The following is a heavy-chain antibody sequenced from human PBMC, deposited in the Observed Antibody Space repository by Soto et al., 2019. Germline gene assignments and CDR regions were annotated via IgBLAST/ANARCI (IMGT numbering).Heavy chain of an antibody. J-gene: IGHJ4*02. D-gene: IGHD3-10*01. V-gene: IGHV3-23*01. CDR3: AKGRGASGSLTPPVDF. CDR2: ISGGGDTT. CDR1: GFTWNNYA. Sequence: EVQLLESGGGLVQPGGSLRLSCAASGFTWNNYAMTWVRQAPGKGLEWVSAISGGGDTTSYADSVKGRFTVSRDGSKTTPYLNMTSPRAVYTAIYYSAKGRGASGSLTPPVDFWGQGTLVTVSS.